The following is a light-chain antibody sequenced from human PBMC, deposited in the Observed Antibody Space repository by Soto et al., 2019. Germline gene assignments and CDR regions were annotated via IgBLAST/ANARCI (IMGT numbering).Light chain of an antibody. Sequence: IVLTHSPGTLSFSPWYRSTLSCGSSQSLSSSYLAWYQQKPGQAPRLLIYGTSIRATGIPDRFSGSGSGTDFTLTITRLEPEDFAVYYCQRFGTSPPWTFGQGTKVDIK. J-gene: IGKJ1*01. V-gene: IGKV3-20*01. CDR3: QRFGTSPPWT. CDR2: GTS. CDR1: QSLSSSY.